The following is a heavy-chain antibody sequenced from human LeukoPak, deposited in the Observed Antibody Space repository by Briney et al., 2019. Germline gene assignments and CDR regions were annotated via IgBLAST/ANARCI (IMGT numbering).Heavy chain of an antibody. CDR3: AFSVGATMGFDY. Sequence: GASVKVSCKASGYIFTDYYMHWVRQAPGQGLEWMGWIIPNSGGTNYAQKFQGRVTMTRDTSISTAYMELSRLRSDDTAVYYCAFSVGATMGFDYWGQGTLVTVSS. CDR2: IIPNSGGT. V-gene: IGHV1-2*02. D-gene: IGHD1-26*01. J-gene: IGHJ4*02. CDR1: GYIFTDYY.